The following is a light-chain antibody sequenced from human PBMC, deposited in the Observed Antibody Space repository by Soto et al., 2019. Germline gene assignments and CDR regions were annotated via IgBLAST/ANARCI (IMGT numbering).Light chain of an antibody. CDR3: QQYGNSPFT. V-gene: IGKV3-20*01. J-gene: IGKJ2*01. Sequence: EIVLTQSPGTLSLSPGERATLSCRTSQSVSNNYLAWYQQKPGQTPRLLIYAASSRATGVPDRFSGSGSGTDFTLTVSRLEPEDVAVFYCQQYGNSPFTFGPGTKVEIK. CDR1: QSVSNNY. CDR2: AAS.